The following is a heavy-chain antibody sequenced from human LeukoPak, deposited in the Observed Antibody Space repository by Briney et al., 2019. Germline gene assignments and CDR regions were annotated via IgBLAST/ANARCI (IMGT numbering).Heavy chain of an antibody. J-gene: IGHJ2*01. Sequence: TSETLSLTCTVSGGSISSYYWSWIRLPPGKGLEWIGYIYYSGSTNYNPSLKSRVTISVDTSKNQFSLKLSSVTAADTAVYHCARLLLWFGESWYFDLWGRGTLVTVSS. CDR1: GGSISSYY. CDR3: ARLLLWFGESWYFDL. CDR2: IYYSGST. D-gene: IGHD3-10*01. V-gene: IGHV4-59*08.